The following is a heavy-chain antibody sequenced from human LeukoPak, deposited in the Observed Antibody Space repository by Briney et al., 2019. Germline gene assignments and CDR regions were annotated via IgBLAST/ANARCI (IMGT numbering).Heavy chain of an antibody. D-gene: IGHD6-19*01. Sequence: GGSLRLSCAASGFTFSSYAMSWVRQAPGKGLEWVSAISGSGGSIYYADSVKGRFTISRDNSKNTLYLQVNSLRAEDTAIYYCAKREAVAAAYYYGMDVWGQGTTVTVSS. V-gene: IGHV3-23*01. J-gene: IGHJ6*02. CDR3: AKREAVAAAYYYGMDV. CDR2: ISGSGGSI. CDR1: GFTFSSYA.